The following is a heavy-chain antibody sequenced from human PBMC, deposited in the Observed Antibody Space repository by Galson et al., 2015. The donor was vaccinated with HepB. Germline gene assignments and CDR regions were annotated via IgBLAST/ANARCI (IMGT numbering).Heavy chain of an antibody. J-gene: IGHJ4*02. CDR2: INPSGGST. CDR3: ARDSYYDSSGYYPPFDY. D-gene: IGHD3-22*01. CDR1: GYTSTSYY. V-gene: IGHV1-46*01. Sequence: SVKVSCKASGYTSTSYYMHWVRQAPGQGLEWMGIINPSGGSTSYAQKFQGRVTMTRDTSTSTVYMELSSLRSEDTAVYYCARDSYYDSSGYYPPFDYWGQGTLVTVSS.